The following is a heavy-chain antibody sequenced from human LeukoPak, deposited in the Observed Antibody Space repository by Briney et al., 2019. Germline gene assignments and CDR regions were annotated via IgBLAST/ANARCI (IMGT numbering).Heavy chain of an antibody. CDR1: GDTLTRYF. CDR2: MKPSDGST. CDR3: TRGWDH. J-gene: IGHJ4*02. Sequence: ASVKVSCKASGDTLTRYFIHWVRQAPGQGLEWMALMKPSDGSTTYAQRFQGRVTVTRDNSITTAYMELDSLTAADTAVYYCTRGWDHWGLGTLVTVSS. V-gene: IGHV1-46*01. D-gene: IGHD2-15*01.